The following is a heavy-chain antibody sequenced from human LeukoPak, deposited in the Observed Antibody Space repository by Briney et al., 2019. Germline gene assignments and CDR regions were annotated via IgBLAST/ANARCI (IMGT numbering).Heavy chain of an antibody. CDR3: ARVTGYCSGGRCYFIY. Sequence: ASVKVSCKASGYTFTGYDMHWVRLAPGQGLEWMGWINPNSGGTNYAQKFQGRVTMTRDTSVSTAYMELSRLRSDDTALYYCARVTGYCSGGRCYFIYWGQGTLVTVSS. V-gene: IGHV1-2*02. D-gene: IGHD2-15*01. CDR1: GYTFTGYD. J-gene: IGHJ4*02. CDR2: INPNSGGT.